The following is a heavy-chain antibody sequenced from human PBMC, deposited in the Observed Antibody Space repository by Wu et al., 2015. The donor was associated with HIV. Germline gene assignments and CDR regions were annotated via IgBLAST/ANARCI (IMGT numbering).Heavy chain of an antibody. CDR1: GYTFTTYD. J-gene: IGHJ4*02. V-gene: IGHV1-8*01. CDR3: ARGVWQELRS. D-gene: IGHD1-26*01. CDR2: MNPNSGNT. Sequence: QVQLMQSGAEVKKPGASVKVSCKASGYTFTTYDINWVRQATGHGLEWMGWMNPNSGNTGYAQKFQGRVTMTRNTSITTAYMELSSLTSDDTAVYYCARGVWQELRSWGQGTLVTVSS.